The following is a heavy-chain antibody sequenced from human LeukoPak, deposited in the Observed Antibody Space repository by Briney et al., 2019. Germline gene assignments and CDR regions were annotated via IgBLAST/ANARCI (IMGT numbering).Heavy chain of an antibody. V-gene: IGHV3-21*01. D-gene: IGHD3-22*01. CDR3: ARGGYYDSSGIDY. J-gene: IGHJ4*02. Sequence: TGGSLRLSCAASGFPFGSYNMNWVRQAPGKGLEWVSSISSSSSYIYYADSVKGRFTISRDNAKNSLYLQMNSLRAEDTAVYYCARGGYYDSSGIDYWGQGTLVTVSS. CDR2: ISSSSSYI. CDR1: GFPFGSYN.